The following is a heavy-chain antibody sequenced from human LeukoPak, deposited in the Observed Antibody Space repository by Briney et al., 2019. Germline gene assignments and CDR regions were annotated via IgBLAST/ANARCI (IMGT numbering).Heavy chain of an antibody. J-gene: IGHJ4*02. CDR2: IWYDGSNK. Sequence: PGGSLRLSCAASGFTFSNYGIYWVRQAPGKGLEWVADIWYDGSNKYYADSVKGRFTISRDNSKNTVSLQMSSLRVEDTAIYYCAKDRWRQLGFFDYWGQGTPVIVSS. D-gene: IGHD1-1*01. CDR3: AKDRWRQLGFFDY. CDR1: GFTFSNYG. V-gene: IGHV3-33*06.